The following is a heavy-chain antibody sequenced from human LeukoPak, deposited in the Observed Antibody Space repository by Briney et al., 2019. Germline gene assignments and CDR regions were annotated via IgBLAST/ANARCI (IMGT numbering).Heavy chain of an antibody. CDR2: INSDGSST. D-gene: IGHD6-13*01. CDR3: AREMSGDGSSWYSRYYYYGMDV. V-gene: IGHV3-74*01. CDR1: GLTFSSYW. Sequence: PGGSLRLSCAASGLTFSSYWMHWVRQAPGKGLVWVSRINSDGSSTSYADSVKGRFTISRDDAKNTLYLQMNSLRAEDTAVYYCAREMSGDGSSWYSRYYYYGMDVWGQGTTVTVSS. J-gene: IGHJ6*02.